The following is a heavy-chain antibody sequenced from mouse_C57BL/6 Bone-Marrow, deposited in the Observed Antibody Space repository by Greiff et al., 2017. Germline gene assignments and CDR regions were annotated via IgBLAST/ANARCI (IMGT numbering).Heavy chain of an antibody. CDR1: GYTFTSYG. D-gene: IGHD4-1*01. CDR2: IYRRSGNT. CDR3: ARWDERGYYCDD. V-gene: IGHV1-81*01. J-gene: IGHJ2*01. Sequence: VKLQESGAELARPGASVKLSCKASGYTFTSYGISWVKQRTGQGLVWIGQIYRRSGNTYYNEKFKGKATLTADKSSSTAYMELSSLTSEDSAVYFCARWDERGYYCDDWGQGTTLTVSS.